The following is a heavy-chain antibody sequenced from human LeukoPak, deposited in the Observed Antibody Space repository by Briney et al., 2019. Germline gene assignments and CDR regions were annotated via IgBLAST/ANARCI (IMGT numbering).Heavy chain of an antibody. CDR1: GYTFTSYG. J-gene: IGHJ6*03. D-gene: IGHD1-26*01. Sequence: ASVKVSCKASGYTFTSYGISWVRQAPGQGLEWMGWINPNSGGTNYAQKFQGRVTMTRDTSISTAYMELSRLRSDDTAVYYCARGKGRGNYYYYYYMDVWGKGTTVTVSS. CDR3: ARGKGRGNYYYYYYMDV. V-gene: IGHV1-2*02. CDR2: INPNSGGT.